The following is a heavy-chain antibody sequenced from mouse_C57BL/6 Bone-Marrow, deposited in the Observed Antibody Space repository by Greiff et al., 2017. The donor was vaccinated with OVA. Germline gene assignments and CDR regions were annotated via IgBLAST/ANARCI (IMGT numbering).Heavy chain of an antibody. V-gene: IGHV14-4*01. CDR1: GFNIKDDY. Sequence: VQLQQSGAELVRPGASVKLSCTASGFNIKDDYMHWVKQRPEQGLEWIGWIDPENGDTEYASKFQGKATITADTSSNTPYLQLSSLTSEDTAVYYCTTYYGSPYWYFDVWGTGTTVTVSS. CDR3: TTYYGSPYWYFDV. J-gene: IGHJ1*03. CDR2: IDPENGDT. D-gene: IGHD1-1*01.